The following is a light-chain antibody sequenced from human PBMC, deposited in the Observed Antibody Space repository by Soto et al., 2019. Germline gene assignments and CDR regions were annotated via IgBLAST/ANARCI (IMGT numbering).Light chain of an antibody. Sequence: QSSLTQPASVSGSPGQSITVSCTGTSSDVGVYNYVSWYKQHPGKAPELLIFDVSRRPSGVSNRFSGSKSGNTASLTISGLQTEDEADYFCTSYSTSSPYVFGTGTKVTVL. V-gene: IGLV2-14*03. J-gene: IGLJ1*01. CDR3: TSYSTSSPYV. CDR1: SSDVGVYNY. CDR2: DVS.